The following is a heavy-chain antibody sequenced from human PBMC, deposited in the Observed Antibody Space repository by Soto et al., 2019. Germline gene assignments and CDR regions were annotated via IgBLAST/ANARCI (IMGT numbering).Heavy chain of an antibody. CDR1: GFTFSSCS. CDR3: AKYCSSDVCFDY. Sequence: GSLRLSCASSGFTFSSCSMNWVRQAPGKGLEWVSFISGSGDTKYYADSVRGRFTISRDNAKNSLYLQMSSLRDEDTAVYYCAKYCSSDVCFDYWGQGTLVTVSS. V-gene: IGHV3-48*02. CDR2: ISGSGDTK. J-gene: IGHJ4*02. D-gene: IGHD2-8*01.